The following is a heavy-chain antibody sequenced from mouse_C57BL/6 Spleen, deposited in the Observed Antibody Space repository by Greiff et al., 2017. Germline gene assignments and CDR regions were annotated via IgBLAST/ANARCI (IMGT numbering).Heavy chain of an antibody. D-gene: IGHD2-4*01. J-gene: IGHJ4*01. V-gene: IGHV2-5*01. Sequence: QVQLQQSGPGLVQPSQSLSITCTVSGFSLTSYGVHWVRQSPGKGLEWLGVIWRGGSTDYNAAFMSRLSITKDNSKSQVFFKMNSLQADDTAIYYCAKKHYDYDGYYAMDYWGQRTSVTVSS. CDR3: AKKHYDYDGYYAMDY. CDR1: GFSLTSYG. CDR2: IWRGGST.